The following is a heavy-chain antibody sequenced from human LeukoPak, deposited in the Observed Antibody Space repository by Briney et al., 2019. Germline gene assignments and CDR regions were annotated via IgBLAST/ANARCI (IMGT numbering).Heavy chain of an antibody. V-gene: IGHV1-69*13. D-gene: IGHD3-3*01. CDR1: GGTFSSYA. Sequence: SVKVSCKASGGTFSSYAISWVRQAPGQGLEWMGGIIPIFGTANYAQKFQGRVTITADESTSTAYMELRSLRSDDTAVYYCARGFTYYDFWSGYPLFDYWGQGTLVTVSS. CDR2: IIPIFGTA. CDR3: ARGFTYYDFWSGYPLFDY. J-gene: IGHJ4*02.